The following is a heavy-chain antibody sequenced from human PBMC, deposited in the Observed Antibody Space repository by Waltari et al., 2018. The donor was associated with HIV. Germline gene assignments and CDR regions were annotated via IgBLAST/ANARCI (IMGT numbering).Heavy chain of an antibody. CDR1: GFTFRGQD. CDR2: VWFDGSNE. D-gene: IGHD3-3*01. Sequence: QVHLVESGGGVVQPGRSLGPPCEAVGFTFRGQDLPGVGRAPGKGLEWVAVVWFDGSNEYYADSVRGRFTISRDSSKNTVYLQMNSLRAEDTAVYYCTRDLVEMASTYYSYYGMDVWGQGTTVTVSS. V-gene: IGHV3-33*01. CDR3: TRDLVEMASTYYSYYGMDV. J-gene: IGHJ6*02.